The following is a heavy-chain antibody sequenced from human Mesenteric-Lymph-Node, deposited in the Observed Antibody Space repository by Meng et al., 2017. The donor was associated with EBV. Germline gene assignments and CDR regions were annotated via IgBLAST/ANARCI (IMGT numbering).Heavy chain of an antibody. CDR3: ASTILVPGPDS. CDR2: IDPSSGDT. J-gene: IGHJ4*02. CDR1: GYTFTNYY. Sequence: QVQLVRPGAEVQKPGASVKGSFKGSGYTFTNYYCNWVRQAPGKGLEWMGRIDPSSGDTDYAQKFQARVTMTRDTSIRTAYMELDSLRPDDTVVYYCASTILVPGPDSWGQGTLVTVSS. D-gene: IGHD2-2*01. V-gene: IGHV1-2*05.